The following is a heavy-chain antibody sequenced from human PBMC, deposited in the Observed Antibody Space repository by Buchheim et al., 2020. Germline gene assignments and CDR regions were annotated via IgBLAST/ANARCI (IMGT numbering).Heavy chain of an antibody. J-gene: IGHJ2*01. D-gene: IGHD3-22*01. V-gene: IGHV4-59*06. CDR3: ARGLVVTSWYFDL. Sequence: QVHLQVSGPGLVNPSETLSLTCSVSLYSITNYYWSWIRQAPGKGPEWIGYIYYSGSTYYNPSLKSRVTISVDTSKNQFSLKLSSVTAADTAVYYCARGLVVTSWYFDLWGRGTL. CDR2: IYYSGST. CDR1: LYSITNYY.